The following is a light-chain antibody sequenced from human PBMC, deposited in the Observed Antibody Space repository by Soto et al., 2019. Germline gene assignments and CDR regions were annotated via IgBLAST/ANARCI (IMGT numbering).Light chain of an antibody. Sequence: EIVLTQSPGTLSLSPGERATLSCRASQSISSSYLAWYQQKPGQAPWLLIYGASNRATGIPDRFSGSGSGTDFTLTISRLEPEDFAVYYCQQYGSSPLTFGQGTRLEI. CDR1: QSISSSY. J-gene: IGKJ5*01. V-gene: IGKV3-20*01. CDR3: QQYGSSPLT. CDR2: GAS.